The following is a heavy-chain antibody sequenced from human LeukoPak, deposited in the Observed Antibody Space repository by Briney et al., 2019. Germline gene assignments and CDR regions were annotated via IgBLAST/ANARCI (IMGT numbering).Heavy chain of an antibody. Sequence: GGSLRLSCAASGFTFDDYGMSWVRQAPGKGLEWVSGINWNGGSTGYADSVNGRFTISRDNAKNSLYLQMNSLRGEDTALYYCARESIGDYVRRGYFDYWGQGTLVTVSS. J-gene: IGHJ4*02. CDR1: GFTFDDYG. V-gene: IGHV3-20*04. CDR3: ARESIGDYVRRGYFDY. CDR2: INWNGGST. D-gene: IGHD4-17*01.